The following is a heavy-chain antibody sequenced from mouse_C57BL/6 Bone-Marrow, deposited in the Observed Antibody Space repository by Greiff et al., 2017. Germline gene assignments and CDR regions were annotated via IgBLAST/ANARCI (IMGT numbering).Heavy chain of an antibody. CDR2: IHPNSGST. CDR3: ARSGSSWFAY. Sequence: VQLQQPGAELVKPGASVKLSCKASGYTFTSYWMHWVKQRPGQGLEWIGMIHPNSGSTNYNEKFKIKATLTVDKSSSTAYMQLSSLTSEDSAVYYCARSGSSWFAYWGQGTLVTVSA. CDR1: GYTFTSYW. D-gene: IGHD1-3*01. V-gene: IGHV1-64*01. J-gene: IGHJ3*01.